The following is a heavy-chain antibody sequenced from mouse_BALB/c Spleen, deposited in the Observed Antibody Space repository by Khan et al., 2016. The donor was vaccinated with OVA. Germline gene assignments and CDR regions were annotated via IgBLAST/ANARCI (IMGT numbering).Heavy chain of an antibody. CDR3: ARAYYRYDGCYAMDY. D-gene: IGHD2-14*01. V-gene: IGHV2-6-4*01. CDR1: GFSLSRYN. J-gene: IGHJ4*01. Sequence: QVQLKQSGPGLVAPSQTLSSTCTVSGFSLSRYNIHWVRQPPGKGLEWLGMIWGGGGTDYNSALKSRLSIRKDNSKSQVFLKMNSLQTDDTAMYYCARAYYRYDGCYAMDYWGKGTSVTVSS. CDR2: IWGGGGT.